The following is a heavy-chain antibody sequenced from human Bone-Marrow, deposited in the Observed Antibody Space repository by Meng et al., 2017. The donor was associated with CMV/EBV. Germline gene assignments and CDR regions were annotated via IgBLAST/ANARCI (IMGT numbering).Heavy chain of an antibody. D-gene: IGHD2-2*01. Sequence: GESLKISCAASGFTFSSYWMHWVRQAPGKGLVWVSRINSDGSCTSYADSVKGRFTISRDNAKNSLYLQMNSLRAEDTAVYYCARVIVVVPAAIDANWFDPWGQGTLVTVSS. CDR1: GFTFSSYW. V-gene: IGHV3-74*01. CDR3: ARVIVVVPAAIDANWFDP. CDR2: INSDGSCT. J-gene: IGHJ5*02.